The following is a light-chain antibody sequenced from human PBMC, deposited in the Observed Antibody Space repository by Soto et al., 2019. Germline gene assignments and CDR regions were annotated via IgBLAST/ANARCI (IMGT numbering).Light chain of an antibody. V-gene: IGLV2-8*01. Sequence: QSVLTQPPSASGSPGQSVTISCTGTSSDVGKYDYVSWFQHHPDKAPKLIIYEVSKRPSGVPDRFSASKSGTSASLAISGLRSEDEADYYCTATDDRLTGPVFGGGTKVPS. CDR3: TATDDRLTGPV. J-gene: IGLJ2*01. CDR2: EVS. CDR1: SSDVGKYDY.